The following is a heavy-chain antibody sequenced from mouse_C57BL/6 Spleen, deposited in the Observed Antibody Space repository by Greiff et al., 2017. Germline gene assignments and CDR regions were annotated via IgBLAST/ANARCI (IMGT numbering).Heavy chain of an antibody. CDR1: GYSITSGYY. V-gene: IGHV3-6*01. Sequence: ESGPGLVKPSQSLSLTCSVTGYSITSGYYWNWIRQFPGNKLEWMGYISYDGSNNYNPSLKNRISITRDTSKNQFFLKLNSVTTEDTATYYCARRGDGAWFAYWGQGTLVTVSA. CDR2: ISYDGSN. CDR3: ARRGDGAWFAY. J-gene: IGHJ3*01.